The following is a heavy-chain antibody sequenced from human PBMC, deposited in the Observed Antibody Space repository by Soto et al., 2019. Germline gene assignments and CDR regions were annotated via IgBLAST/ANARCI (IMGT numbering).Heavy chain of an antibody. J-gene: IGHJ6*03. V-gene: IGHV4-59*12. D-gene: IGHD1-1*01. CDR2: IYYSGST. Sequence: SETLSLTCTVSGGSISSYYWSWIRQPPGKGLEWIGYIYYSGSTNYNPSLKSRVTISVDTSKNQFSLKLSSVTAADTAVYYCARGFGLEYYYYYMDVWGEGTTVTVPS. CDR1: GGSISSYY. CDR3: ARGFGLEYYYYYMDV.